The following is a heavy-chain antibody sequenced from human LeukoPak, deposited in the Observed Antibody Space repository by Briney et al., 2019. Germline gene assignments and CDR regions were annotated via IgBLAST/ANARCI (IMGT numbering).Heavy chain of an antibody. V-gene: IGHV1-69*13. CDR2: IIPIFGTA. CDR3: ARGVEGSWFGFDY. D-gene: IGHD6-13*01. CDR1: GGTFSSYA. J-gene: IGHJ4*02. Sequence: AASVNVSCKASGGTFSSYAISWVRQAPGQGLEWMGGIIPIFGTANYAQKFQGRVTITADESTSTAYMELSSLRSEDTAVYYCARGVEGSWFGFDYWGQGTLVTVSS.